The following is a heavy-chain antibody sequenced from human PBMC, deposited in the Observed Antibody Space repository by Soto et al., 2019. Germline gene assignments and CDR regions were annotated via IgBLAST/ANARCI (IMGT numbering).Heavy chain of an antibody. CDR1: GFTFSSYI. V-gene: IGHV3-21*01. CDR2: ISSSSSYI. CDR3: ARDSFTMVRGVIITQFDY. Sequence: PGGSLRLSCAASGFTFSSYIMNWVGQSPGKGLEWVSSISSSSSYIYYADSVKGRFTISRDNAKNSLYLQMNSLRAEDTAVYYCARDSFTMVRGVIITQFDYWGQGTLVTVSS. D-gene: IGHD3-10*01. J-gene: IGHJ4*02.